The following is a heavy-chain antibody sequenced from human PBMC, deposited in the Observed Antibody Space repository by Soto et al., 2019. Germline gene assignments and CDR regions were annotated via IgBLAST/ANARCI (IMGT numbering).Heavy chain of an antibody. D-gene: IGHD6-13*01. V-gene: IGHV3-23*01. CDR1: GFTFSSYP. CDR3: ASRKRPGTFDI. Sequence: GGSLRLSCAASGFTFSSYPMSWVRQSPGKGLEWVSSVSGSGGDTYYADSVKGRFTISRDNSKNTLYLQMNSLRAEDTGVYYSASRKRPGTFDIWGQGTMVTVSS. CDR2: VSGSGGDT. J-gene: IGHJ3*02.